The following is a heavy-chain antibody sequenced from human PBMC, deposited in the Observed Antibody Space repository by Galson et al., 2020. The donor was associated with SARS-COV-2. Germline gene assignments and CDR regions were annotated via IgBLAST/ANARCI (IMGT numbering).Heavy chain of an antibody. CDR2: IDNTGCT. D-gene: IGHD3-3*01. V-gene: IGHV4-59*01. CDR1: GGYISTFY. J-gene: IGHJ4*02. Sequence: SETLSLTCTVSGGYISTFYWGWIRQFPGKGTEWIGYIDNTGCTNYNPSLKSRVTISADTSKNQFSLKLNSVTAADTAVYYSARGHWNGWPAALSYWGQGILITVSS. CDR3: ARGHWNGWPAALSY.